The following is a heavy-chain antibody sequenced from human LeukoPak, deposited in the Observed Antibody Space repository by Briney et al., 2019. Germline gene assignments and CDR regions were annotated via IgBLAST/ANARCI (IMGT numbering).Heavy chain of an antibody. CDR3: AKAGGGTTRKGHFQH. CDR2: ISYDGSNK. D-gene: IGHD1-1*01. V-gene: IGHV3-30*18. J-gene: IGHJ1*01. Sequence: PGGSLRLSCAASGFTFSSYGMHWVRQAPGKGLEWVAVISYDGSNKYYADPVKGRFTISRDNSKNTLYLQMNSLRAEDTAVYYCAKAGGGTTRKGHFQHWGQGTLVTVSS. CDR1: GFTFSSYG.